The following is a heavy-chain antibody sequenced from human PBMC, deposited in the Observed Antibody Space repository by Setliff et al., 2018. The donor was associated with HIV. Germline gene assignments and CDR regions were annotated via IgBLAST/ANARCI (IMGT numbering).Heavy chain of an antibody. CDR2: ISGSGGTT. CDR3: SWDDKWLHDN. J-gene: IGHJ4*02. D-gene: IGHD5-12*01. Sequence: GGSLRLSCAASGFTFSSYAMSWVRQAPGKGLEWVSTISGSGGTTYYADSVKGRFTVSRDNSKNTLYLQLNSLRAEDTAVYYCSWDDKWLHDNWGQGTLVTVSS. CDR1: GFTFSSYA. V-gene: IGHV3-23*01.